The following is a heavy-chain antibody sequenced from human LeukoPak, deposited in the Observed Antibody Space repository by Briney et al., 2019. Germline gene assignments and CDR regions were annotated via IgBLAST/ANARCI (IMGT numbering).Heavy chain of an antibody. CDR3: ARDLAGAAAGIIPLFDY. V-gene: IGHV1-69*05. CDR2: IIPIFGTA. J-gene: IGHJ4*02. Sequence: ASVKVSCKASGYTFTSYDISWVRQAPGQGLEWMGGIIPIFGTANYAQKFQGRVTVTTDESTSTAYMELSSLRSDDTAVYYCARDLAGAAAGIIPLFDYWGQGTLVTVSS. CDR1: GYTFTSYD. D-gene: IGHD6-13*01.